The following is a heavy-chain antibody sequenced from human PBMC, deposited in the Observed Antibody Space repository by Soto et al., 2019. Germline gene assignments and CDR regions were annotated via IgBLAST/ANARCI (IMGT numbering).Heavy chain of an antibody. V-gene: IGHV1-8*01. CDR2: MNPNSGDP. D-gene: IGHD3-16*01. Sequence: ASVKVSCKASGYTFTTYDVNWVRQAPGQGLEWMGWMNPNSGDPGYAQNFQGRVTLTRDTSINTAYMELSSLRSEDTAVYYCAIETAPGGGLGDWG. CDR1: GYTFTTYD. J-gene: IGHJ1*01. CDR3: AIETAPGGGLGD.